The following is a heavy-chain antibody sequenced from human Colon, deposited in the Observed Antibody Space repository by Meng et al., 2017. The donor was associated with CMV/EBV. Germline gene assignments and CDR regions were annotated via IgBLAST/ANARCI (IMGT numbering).Heavy chain of an antibody. D-gene: IGHD5-12*01. CDR2: ISGSGGST. CDR3: AKVWATSYSGYNAFMNYYYGMDV. Sequence: SAMGWVRQAQGKGLEWVSAISGSGGSTYYADSVKGRFTISRDNSKNTLHLQMNSLRAEDTAIYYCAKVWATSYSGYNAFMNYYYGMDVWGQGTLVTVSS. J-gene: IGHJ6*01. CDR1: SA. V-gene: IGHV3-23*01.